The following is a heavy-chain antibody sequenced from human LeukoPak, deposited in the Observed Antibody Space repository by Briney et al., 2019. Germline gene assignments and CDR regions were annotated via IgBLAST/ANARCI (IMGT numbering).Heavy chain of an antibody. J-gene: IGHJ4*02. CDR2: ISSSSSYI. D-gene: IGHD3-22*01. Sequence: GGSLRLSCAASGFTFSSYSMNWVRQAPGKGLEWVSSISSSSSYIYYADSVKGRFTISRDNAKNSLYLQMNSLRAEDTAVYYCARDSAMIVVGSFDYWGQGTLVTVSS. CDR1: GFTFSSYS. V-gene: IGHV3-21*01. CDR3: ARDSAMIVVGSFDY.